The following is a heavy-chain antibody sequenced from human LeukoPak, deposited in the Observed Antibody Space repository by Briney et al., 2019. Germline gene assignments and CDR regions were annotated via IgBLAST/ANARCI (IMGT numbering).Heavy chain of an antibody. Sequence: KASETLSLTCVVSGGTFSGYHWTWIRQSPGKGLEWIGDINPSGRTNYNPSFKSRVMMSVDTSKSQFSLSLTSATAADTAVYYCARALTFPDIYYMDVWGEGTAVTVFS. CDR3: ARALTFPDIYYMDV. V-gene: IGHV4-34*01. CDR2: INPSGRT. CDR1: GGTFSGYH. J-gene: IGHJ6*03. D-gene: IGHD2/OR15-2a*01.